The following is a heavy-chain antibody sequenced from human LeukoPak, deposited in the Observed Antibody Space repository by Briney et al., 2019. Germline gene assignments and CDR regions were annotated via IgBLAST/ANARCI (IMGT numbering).Heavy chain of an antibody. CDR1: GVSFSGNY. J-gene: IGHJ5*02. D-gene: IGHD2-2*01. V-gene: IGHV4-34*01. Sequence: PSETLSLTCAVYGVSFSGNYWSWIRQPPGKGLEWIGEIYKGGSTNYKTSLKSRLTISVDTSKTQLSLKLSTVTAADTAVYYCARGGYCSSTSCYGGGFDPWGQGTLVTVSS. CDR3: ARGGYCSSTSCYGGGFDP. CDR2: IYKGGST.